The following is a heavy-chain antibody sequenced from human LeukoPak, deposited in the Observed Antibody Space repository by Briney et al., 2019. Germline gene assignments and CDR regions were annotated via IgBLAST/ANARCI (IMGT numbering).Heavy chain of an antibody. CDR2: IYTSGST. J-gene: IGHJ4*02. CDR3: ARIFLRLGELSPIDY. Sequence: PSETLSLTCTVSGGSISSGSYYWSWIRQPAGKGLEWIRRIYTSGSTNYNPSLKSRVTMSLDTPKNQFSLKLSSVTAADTAVYFSARIFLRLGELSPIDYWGQGTLVTVSS. V-gene: IGHV4-61*02. CDR1: GGSISSGSYY. D-gene: IGHD3-16*02.